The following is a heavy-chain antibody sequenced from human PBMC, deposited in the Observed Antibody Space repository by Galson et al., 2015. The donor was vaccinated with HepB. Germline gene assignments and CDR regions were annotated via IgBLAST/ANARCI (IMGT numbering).Heavy chain of an antibody. J-gene: IGHJ3*02. CDR2: ISYDGSNK. CDR1: GFTFSSYG. V-gene: IGHV3-30*18. D-gene: IGHD1-7*01. Sequence: SLRLSCAASGFTFSSYGMHWVRQAPGKGLEWVAVISYDGSNKYYADSVKGRITISRDNSKNTLYLKMNSLRDEDTAVYYCAKWENYKYAFDIWGQGTMVTVSS. CDR3: AKWENYKYAFDI.